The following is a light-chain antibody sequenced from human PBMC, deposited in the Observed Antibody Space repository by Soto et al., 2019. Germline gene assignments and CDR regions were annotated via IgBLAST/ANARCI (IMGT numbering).Light chain of an antibody. CDR1: QSVSSY. J-gene: IGKJ1*01. V-gene: IGKV3-11*01. CDR3: QQRSNLWT. CDR2: DAS. Sequence: EIVLTQSPATLSLSPGERATLSCRASQSVSSYLAWYQQKPGQAPRLLIYDASNRATGIPARFSGSGSGTDFTLTISSLEPEDFAVYYCQQRSNLWTFGKGTKVDIK.